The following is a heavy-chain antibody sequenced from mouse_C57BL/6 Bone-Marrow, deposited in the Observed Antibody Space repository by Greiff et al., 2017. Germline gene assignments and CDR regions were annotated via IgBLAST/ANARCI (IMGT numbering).Heavy chain of an antibody. CDR3: AREDYYGSSYLDY. CDR2: IDPSDSYT. Sequence: VQLQQPGAELVMPGASVKLSCKASGYTFTSYWMHWVKQRPGQGLEWIGEIDPSDSYTNYNQQFKGKSTLTVDKSSSTAYMQLSSLTSEDSAVYYCAREDYYGSSYLDYWGQGTTLTVSS. CDR1: GYTFTSYW. D-gene: IGHD1-1*01. V-gene: IGHV1-69*01. J-gene: IGHJ2*01.